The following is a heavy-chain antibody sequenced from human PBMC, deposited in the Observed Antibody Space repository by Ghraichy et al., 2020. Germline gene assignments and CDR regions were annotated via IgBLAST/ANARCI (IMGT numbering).Heavy chain of an antibody. V-gene: IGHV3-7*01. CDR2: IKQDGRET. CDR1: GFTFSSYW. Sequence: GGSLRLSCAASGFTFSSYWMSWVRQAPGKGLEWVANIKQDGRETYFVDSVKGRFSISRDNAKNSLYLEMNSLRAEDTALYYCARVAYSSVHFTSWGQGTLVTVSS. J-gene: IGHJ5*02. CDR3: ARVAYSSVHFTS. D-gene: IGHD4-11*01.